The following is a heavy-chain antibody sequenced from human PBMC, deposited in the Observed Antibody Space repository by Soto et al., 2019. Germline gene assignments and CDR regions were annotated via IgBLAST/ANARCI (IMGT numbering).Heavy chain of an antibody. CDR2: IYSSGST. V-gene: IGHV4-4*07. D-gene: IGHD3-16*01. CDR1: DGSISGYY. Sequence: QVQLQESGPGLVKPSDTLSLTCTVSDGSISGYYWSWIRQPAGKGLEWIGRIYSSGSTNYNPSLRSRVTMSVDRSKNHFSLKLSSVTAADTAVYYCARDTGGGALGYWGQGTLVTVSS. CDR3: ARDTGGGALGY. J-gene: IGHJ4*02.